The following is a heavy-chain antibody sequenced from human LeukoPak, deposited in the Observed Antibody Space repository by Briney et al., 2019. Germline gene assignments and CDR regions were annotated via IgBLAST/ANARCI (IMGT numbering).Heavy chain of an antibody. D-gene: IGHD3-10*01. CDR3: ARGPMVRGFIRNPFDY. V-gene: IGHV4-34*01. J-gene: IGHJ4*02. CDR1: GGSFSGYY. CDR2: INHSGST. Sequence: SETLSLICAVYGGSFSGYYWSWIRQPPGKGLEWIGEINHSGSTNYNPSLKSRVTISVDTSKNQFSLKLSSVTAADTAVYYCARGPMVRGFIRNPFDYWGQGTLVTVSS.